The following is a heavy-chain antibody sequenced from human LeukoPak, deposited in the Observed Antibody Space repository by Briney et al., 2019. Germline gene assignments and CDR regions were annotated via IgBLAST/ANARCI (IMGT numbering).Heavy chain of an antibody. Sequence: GGSLRLSCAASGFTFSSYWMSWVRQAPGKGLEWVANIKQDGSEKYYVDSVKGRFTISRDNSKNTLYLQMNSLRAEDTATYYCARRGEQQLVRGYFDYWGQGTLVTVSS. J-gene: IGHJ4*02. CDR2: IKQDGSEK. CDR1: GFTFSSYW. V-gene: IGHV3-7*03. D-gene: IGHD6-13*01. CDR3: ARRGEQQLVRGYFDY.